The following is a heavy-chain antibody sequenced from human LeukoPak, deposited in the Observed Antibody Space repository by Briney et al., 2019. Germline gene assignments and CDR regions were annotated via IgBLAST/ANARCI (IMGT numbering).Heavy chain of an antibody. Sequence: SETLSLICAVYGGSFSGYYWNWIRQPPGKGLEWIGEINHSGSTNYNPSLKSRVTISVDTSKNQFSLKLSPVTAADTAVYYCARGRVGATSPLGYWGQGTLVTVSS. CDR3: ARGRVGATSPLGY. CDR2: INHSGST. D-gene: IGHD1-26*01. J-gene: IGHJ4*02. V-gene: IGHV4-34*01. CDR1: GGSFSGYY.